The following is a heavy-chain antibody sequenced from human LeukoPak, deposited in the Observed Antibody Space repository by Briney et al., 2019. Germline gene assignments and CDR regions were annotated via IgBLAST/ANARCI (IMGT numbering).Heavy chain of an antibody. Sequence: GGSLRLSCAASGFTFTSYGMGWVRQAPGKGLEWVAVISYDGSNKYYADSVKGRFTISRDNSKNTLYLQMNSLRAEDTAVYYCASHVVVTAIPAVFWGQGAMVTVSS. CDR1: GFTFTSYG. J-gene: IGHJ3*01. CDR3: ASHVVVTAIPAVF. D-gene: IGHD2-21*02. CDR2: ISYDGSNK. V-gene: IGHV3-30*03.